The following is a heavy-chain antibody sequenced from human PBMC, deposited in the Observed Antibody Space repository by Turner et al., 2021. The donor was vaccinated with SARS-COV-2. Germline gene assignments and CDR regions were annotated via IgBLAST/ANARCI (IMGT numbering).Heavy chain of an antibody. CDR2: ISSISSYI. CDR1: GFTFSSYS. J-gene: IGHJ4*02. Sequence: EVQLVESGGGLVKPGGSLRLSCAASGFTFSSYSMNWVRQAPGKGLEWVASISSISSYIYYADSVKGRFTISRDNAKNSLYLQMNSLRAEDTAVYYCAREGDDSSGYWGGDWGQGTLVTVSS. CDR3: AREGDDSSGYWGGD. V-gene: IGHV3-21*01. D-gene: IGHD3-22*01.